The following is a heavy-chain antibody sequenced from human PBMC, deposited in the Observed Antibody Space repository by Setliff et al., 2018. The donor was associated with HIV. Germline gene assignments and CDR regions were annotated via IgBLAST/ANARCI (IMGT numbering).Heavy chain of an antibody. D-gene: IGHD2-21*02. CDR2: FNPIFTSP. V-gene: IGHV1-69*13. CDR3: ARGVRVTVVQRASSLDF. Sequence: SVKVSCKSSGGIFTTSSINWMRQVPGQGLEWMGGFNPIFTSPDYAQKFQDRITMTADESTSTACMELRSLTSEDTAVYFCARGVRVTVVQRASSLDFWGQGTLVTVSS. J-gene: IGHJ4*02. CDR1: GGIFTTSS.